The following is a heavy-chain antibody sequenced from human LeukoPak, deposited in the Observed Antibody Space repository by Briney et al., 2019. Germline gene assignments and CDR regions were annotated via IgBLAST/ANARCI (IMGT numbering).Heavy chain of an antibody. CDR3: AREDVDTTIGPYYFDY. J-gene: IGHJ4*02. D-gene: IGHD5-18*01. Sequence: GGSLRLSCAASGSSVSDIYITWVRQSPGKGLEWVSLIHSGGNTYYADSVNGRFTISRDNSKNTLYLQMNSLRAEDTAVYYCAREDVDTTIGPYYFDYWGQGTLVTVSS. CDR1: GSSVSDIY. CDR2: IHSGGNT. V-gene: IGHV3-66*01.